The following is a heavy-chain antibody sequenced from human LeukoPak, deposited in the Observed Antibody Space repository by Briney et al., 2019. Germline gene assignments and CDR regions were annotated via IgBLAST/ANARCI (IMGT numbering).Heavy chain of an antibody. D-gene: IGHD3-9*01. V-gene: IGHV4-30-4*01. CDR3: ARGGNYDILTGYLFDY. J-gene: IGHJ4*02. Sequence: PSETLSLTCTVSGGSISSGDYYWSWIRQPPGKGLEWIGYIYYSGSTYYNPSLKSRVTISVDTSKNQFSLKLSSVTAADTAVYYCARGGNYDILTGYLFDYWGQGTLVTVSS. CDR1: GGSISSGDYY. CDR2: IYYSGST.